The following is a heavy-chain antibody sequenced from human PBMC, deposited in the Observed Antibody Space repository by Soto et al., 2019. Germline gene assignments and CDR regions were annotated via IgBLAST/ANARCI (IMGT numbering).Heavy chain of an antibody. CDR3: ARDRFLAAAGRYYGMDV. D-gene: IGHD6-13*01. V-gene: IGHV1-18*01. CDR2: ISAYNGNT. CDR1: GYTCTSSG. Sequence: GASVKVSCKASGYTCTSSGISWVRQAPGQGLEWVGWISAYNGNTNYAQKLQGRVTMTTDTSTSTAYMELRSLRSDDTAVYYCARDRFLAAAGRYYGMDVWGQGTTVTVSS. J-gene: IGHJ6*02.